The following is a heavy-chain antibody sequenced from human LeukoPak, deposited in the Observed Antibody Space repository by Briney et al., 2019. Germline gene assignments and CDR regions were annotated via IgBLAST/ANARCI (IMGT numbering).Heavy chain of an antibody. Sequence: GRSLRLSCVASGFTFGSYAMTWVRQPPGKGMEWVSTVIGTSATTTYADSVKGRFTISRDTPRNTLYLQMNTLTAEDTALYYCARAWDGYYTGYYFDLWGQGTLVSVSS. CDR2: VIGTSATT. D-gene: IGHD5-18*01. CDR3: ARAWDGYYTGYYFDL. J-gene: IGHJ4*02. CDR1: GFTFGSYA. V-gene: IGHV3-23*01.